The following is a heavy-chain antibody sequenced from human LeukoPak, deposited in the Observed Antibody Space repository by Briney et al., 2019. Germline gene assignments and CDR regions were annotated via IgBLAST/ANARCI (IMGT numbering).Heavy chain of an antibody. V-gene: IGHV5-51*01. Sequence: GESLQISCKGSGYSFTSYWIGWVGQMPGKGLEWVGIIYPGDSDTRYSPSFQGQVTISADKSISTAYLQWSSLKASDTAMYYCARWSDSSGINFDYWGQGTLVTVSS. CDR2: IYPGDSDT. J-gene: IGHJ4*02. CDR1: GYSFTSYW. D-gene: IGHD3-22*01. CDR3: ARWSDSSGINFDY.